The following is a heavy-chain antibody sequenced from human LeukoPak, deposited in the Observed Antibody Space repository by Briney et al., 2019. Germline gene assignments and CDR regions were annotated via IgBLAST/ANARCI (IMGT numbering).Heavy chain of an antibody. V-gene: IGHV4-38-2*02. CDR3: ARIPLYCSGGSCVDY. J-gene: IGHJ4*02. D-gene: IGHD2-15*01. CDR2: IYHSGST. CDR1: GYSISSGYY. Sequence: SETLSLTCTVSGYSISSGYYWGWIQQPPGKGLEWIGSIYHSGSTYYNPSLKSRVTISVDTSKNQFSLKLSSVTAADTAVYYCARIPLYCSGGSCVDYWGQGTLVTVSS.